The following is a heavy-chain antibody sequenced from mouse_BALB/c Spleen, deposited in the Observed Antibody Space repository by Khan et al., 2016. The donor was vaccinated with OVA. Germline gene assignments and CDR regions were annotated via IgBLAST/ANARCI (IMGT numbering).Heavy chain of an antibody. CDR2: IWSDGST. CDR3: ARQPYDHYGLMDY. CDR1: GFSLTNYA. V-gene: IGHV2-6-1*01. Sequence: QVQLQQAGPGLVAPSQSLSITCTISGFSLTNYAVHWVRQPPGKGLEWLVVIWSDGSTTYNSALKSRLTTTKDNSKSQAVLKLNSHQTDDTSIYFCARQPYDHYGLMDYWRQGTSVTVSS. D-gene: IGHD2-4*01. J-gene: IGHJ4*01.